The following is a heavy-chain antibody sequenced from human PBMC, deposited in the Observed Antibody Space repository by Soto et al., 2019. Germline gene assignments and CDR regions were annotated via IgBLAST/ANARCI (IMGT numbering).Heavy chain of an antibody. CDR1: GYTFTSYD. Sequence: QVQLVQSGAEVKKPGASVKVSCKASGYTFTSYDINWVRQATGQGLEWMGWMNPNSGNTGYAQKFQGRVTMTRNTSISTAYMELSSLRSEDTAVYYCARGGVPYCSGGSCYSNYYCYYMDVWGKGTTVTVSS. D-gene: IGHD2-15*01. J-gene: IGHJ6*03. V-gene: IGHV1-8*01. CDR3: ARGGVPYCSGGSCYSNYYCYYMDV. CDR2: MNPNSGNT.